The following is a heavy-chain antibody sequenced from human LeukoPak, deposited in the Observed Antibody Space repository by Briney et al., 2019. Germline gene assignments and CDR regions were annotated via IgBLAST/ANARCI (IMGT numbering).Heavy chain of an antibody. CDR3: ARGVAVAARFDY. Sequence: GGSLRLSCGASGFTVSSNYMSWVRQAPGKGLEWVSVIYSGGSTYYADSVKGRFTISRDNSKNTLYLQMNSLRAEDTAVYYCARGVAVAARFDYWGQGTLVTVPS. V-gene: IGHV3-66*01. CDR1: GFTVSSNY. J-gene: IGHJ4*02. CDR2: IYSGGST. D-gene: IGHD6-19*01.